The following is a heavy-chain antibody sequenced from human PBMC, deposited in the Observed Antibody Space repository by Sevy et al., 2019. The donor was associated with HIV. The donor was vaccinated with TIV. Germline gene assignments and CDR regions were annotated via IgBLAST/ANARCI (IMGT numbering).Heavy chain of an antibody. CDR2: IRSKAYGGTT. J-gene: IGHJ6*02. D-gene: IGHD3-10*01. CDR1: GFTFGDYA. CDR3: TRDKGTAYYGSGSLTYGMDV. Sequence: GGSLRLSCTASGFTFGDYAMSWFRQAPGKGLEWVGFIRSKAYGGTTEYAASVKGRFTISSDDSKSIAYLQMNSLKTEDTAVYYCTRDKGTAYYGSGSLTYGMDVWGQGTTVTVSS. V-gene: IGHV3-49*03.